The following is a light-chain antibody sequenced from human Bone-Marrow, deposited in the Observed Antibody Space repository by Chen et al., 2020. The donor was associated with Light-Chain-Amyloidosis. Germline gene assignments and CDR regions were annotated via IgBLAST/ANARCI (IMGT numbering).Light chain of an antibody. Sequence: SYALPQPLSVSVSPGQTARLTCSGDVLAKKYARWFQQKPGQAPVLVIYKDSERPSGIPERFSGSSSGTTVTLTISGAQVEDEADYYCYSATDNNLGVFGGGTKLTVL. CDR3: YSATDNNLGV. V-gene: IGLV3-27*01. CDR2: KDS. CDR1: VLAKKY. J-gene: IGLJ2*01.